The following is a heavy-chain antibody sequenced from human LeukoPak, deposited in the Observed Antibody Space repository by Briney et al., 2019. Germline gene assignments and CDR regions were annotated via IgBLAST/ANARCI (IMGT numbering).Heavy chain of an antibody. CDR2: ISGSGGST. V-gene: IGHV3-23*01. CDR1: GFTFSSYA. D-gene: IGHD2-8*01. CDR3: ARDNPMVYATYDH. J-gene: IGHJ4*02. Sequence: GGSLRLSCAASGFTFSSYAMSWVRQAPGKGLEWVSAISGSGGSTYYADPVKGRFTISRDNSKNTLYLQMNSLRAEDTAVYYCARDNPMVYATYDHWGQGTLVTVSS.